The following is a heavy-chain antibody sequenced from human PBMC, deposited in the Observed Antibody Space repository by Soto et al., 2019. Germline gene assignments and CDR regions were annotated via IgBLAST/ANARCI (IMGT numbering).Heavy chain of an antibody. CDR2: ISSSSSTI. J-gene: IGHJ6*02. CDR3: AREGPFPGINYGDHSAQPAVGGGMDV. V-gene: IGHV3-48*02. Sequence: EVQLVESWGGLVQPGGTLRLSCAAAGFTFSSYSMNWVRQAPGKGLEWVSYISSSSSTIYYADSVKGRFTISRDNAKNSLYLQMNSLRDEDTAVYYCAREGPFPGINYGDHSAQPAVGGGMDVCGQGTTVTVSS. D-gene: IGHD4-17*01. CDR1: GFTFSSYS.